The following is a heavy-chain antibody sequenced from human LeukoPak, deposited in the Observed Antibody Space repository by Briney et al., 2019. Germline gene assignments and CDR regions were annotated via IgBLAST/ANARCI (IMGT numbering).Heavy chain of an antibody. CDR3: ARGVDY. CDR1: GGSISSGNYF. V-gene: IGHV4-31*03. J-gene: IGHJ4*02. Sequence: SETLSLTCTVSGGSISSGNYFWSWIRQHPGKGLEWIGYIFYSGSTYYNPPLKSRVTISIDTSKNQFSLKLTSVTAADTAVYYCARGVDYWGQGTLVTVSS. CDR2: IFYSGST.